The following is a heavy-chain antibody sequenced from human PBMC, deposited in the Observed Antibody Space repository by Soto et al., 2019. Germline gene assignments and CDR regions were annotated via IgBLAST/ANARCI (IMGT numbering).Heavy chain of an antibody. CDR1: GGSISSSNW. CDR3: ARLSVGYSSSGEDY. CDR2: IYHSGST. Sequence: PSETLSLTCAVSGGSISSSNWWSWVRQPPGKGLEWIGEIYHSGSTNYNPSLKSRVTISVDKSKNQFSLKLSSVTAADTAVYYCARLSVGYSSSGEDYWGQGTLVTVSS. D-gene: IGHD6-13*01. J-gene: IGHJ4*02. V-gene: IGHV4-4*02.